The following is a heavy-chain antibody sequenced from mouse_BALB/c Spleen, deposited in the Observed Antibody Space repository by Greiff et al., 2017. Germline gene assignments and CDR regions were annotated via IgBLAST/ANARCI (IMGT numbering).Heavy chain of an antibody. D-gene: IGHD2-3*01. CDR2: INPYNDGT. CDR3: ARSFYDGYYTWYFDV. CDR1: GYTFTSYV. J-gene: IGHJ1*01. V-gene: IGHV1-14*01. Sequence: VQLQQSGPELVKPGASVKMSCKASGYTFTSYVMHWVKQKPGQGLEWIGYINPYNDGTKYNEKFKGKATLTSDKSSSTAYMELSSLTSEDSAVYYCARSFYDGYYTWYFDVWGAGTTVTVSS.